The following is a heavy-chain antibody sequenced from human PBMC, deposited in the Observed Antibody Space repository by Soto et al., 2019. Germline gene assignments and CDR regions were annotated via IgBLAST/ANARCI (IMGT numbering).Heavy chain of an antibody. D-gene: IGHD3-10*02. CDR2: IYYSGNT. CDR3: ASTDYVAYYMDV. J-gene: IGHJ6*03. V-gene: IGHV4-31*03. CDR1: GGSISSGYY. Sequence: SETLSLTCSVSGGSISSGYYWTWIRQHPGKGLEWIGYIYYSGNTYYNPSLKSRVTISVDTSKDQFSLKLSSVTAADTAVYYCASTDYVAYYMDVWGQGTTVTVSS.